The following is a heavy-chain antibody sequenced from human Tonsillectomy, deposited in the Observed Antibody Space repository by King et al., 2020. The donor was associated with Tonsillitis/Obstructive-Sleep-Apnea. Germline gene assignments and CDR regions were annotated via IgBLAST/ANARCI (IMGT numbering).Heavy chain of an antibody. V-gene: IGHV3-23*04. D-gene: IGHD3-3*01. CDR1: GFTFSTYA. J-gene: IGHJ4*02. Sequence: VQLVESGGGLVQPGGSLRLSCAASGFTFSTYAMSWVRQAPGKGLERVSAISGSGGSTYYADSVKGRFTISRDNSKNTLYLQMNSLRAEDTAVYYCAKDQTYYDFWSGSGDYWGQGTLVTVSS. CDR2: ISGSGGST. CDR3: AKDQTYYDFWSGSGDY.